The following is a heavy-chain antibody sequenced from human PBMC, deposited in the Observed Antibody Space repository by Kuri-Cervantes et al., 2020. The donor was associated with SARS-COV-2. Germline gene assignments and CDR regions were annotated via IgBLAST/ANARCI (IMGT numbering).Heavy chain of an antibody. J-gene: IGHJ6*03. CDR2: ISSSGTTI. V-gene: IGHV3-11*04. Sequence: GGSLRLSCAASGFTFNYYYMTWIRQAPGKGLEWVAYISSSGTTIYYADSVKGRFTISRDNAKNSLYLQMNSLRAEDTAVYYCARSQREQLDYYYYYMDVWGKGTTVTVSS. CDR3: ARSQREQLDYYYYYMDV. CDR1: GFTFNYYY. D-gene: IGHD6-6*01.